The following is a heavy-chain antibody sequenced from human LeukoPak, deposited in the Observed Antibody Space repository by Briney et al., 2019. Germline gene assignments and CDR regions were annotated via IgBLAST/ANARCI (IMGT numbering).Heavy chain of an antibody. CDR2: INPNSGGT. CDR3: ARGYDFWSAYYTDY. V-gene: IGHV1-2*02. Sequence: ASVKVSCKASGYTFTGYYMHWVRQAPGQGLEWMGWINPNSGGTNYAQKFQGRVTMTRDTSISTAYMELSRLRSDDTAVYYCARGYDFWSAYYTDYWGQGTLVTVSS. D-gene: IGHD3-3*01. CDR1: GYTFTGYY. J-gene: IGHJ4*02.